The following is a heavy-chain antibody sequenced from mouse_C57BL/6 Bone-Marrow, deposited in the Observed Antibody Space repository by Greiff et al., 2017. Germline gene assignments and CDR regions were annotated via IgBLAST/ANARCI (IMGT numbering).Heavy chain of an antibody. V-gene: IGHV1-81*01. D-gene: IGHD3-2*02. J-gene: IGHJ3*01. CDR2: IYPRSGNT. CDR3: ASRRGQLRLFAY. CDR1: GYTFTSYG. Sequence: VQRVESGAELARPGASVKLSCKASGYTFTSYGISWVKQRTGQGLEWIGEIYPRSGNTYYNEKFKGKATLTADKSSSTAYMELRSLTSEDSAVYFCASRRGQLRLFAYWGQGTLVTVSA.